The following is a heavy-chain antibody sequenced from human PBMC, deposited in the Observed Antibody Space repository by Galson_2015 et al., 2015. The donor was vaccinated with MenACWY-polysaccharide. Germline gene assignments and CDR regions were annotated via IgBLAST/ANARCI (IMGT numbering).Heavy chain of an antibody. Sequence: SLRLSCAASGFTFSSYGIHWVRQAPGKGLEWVAVISYDGNNKYYADSVKGRFTISRDNSKNTLYLRMSSLRPEDTAVYYCAKDDIVASRYYYGMDGWGKGTKVTVSS. D-gene: IGHD5-12*01. CDR1: GFTFSSYG. CDR3: AKDDIVASRYYYGMDG. CDR2: ISYDGNNK. V-gene: IGHV3-30*18. J-gene: IGHJ6*04.